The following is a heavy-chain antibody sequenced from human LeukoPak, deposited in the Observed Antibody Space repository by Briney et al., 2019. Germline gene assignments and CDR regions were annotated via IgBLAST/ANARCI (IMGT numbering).Heavy chain of an antibody. CDR2: ISGSGGST. Sequence: GGSLRLSCAASGFTFSSYAMSWVRQAPGKGLEWVSAISGSGGSTYYADSVKGRFTISRDNSKNTLYRQMNSLRAEDTAVYYCAKDSVDGIVGATSPGYWGQGTLVTVSS. CDR1: GFTFSSYA. D-gene: IGHD1-26*01. CDR3: AKDSVDGIVGATSPGY. V-gene: IGHV3-23*01. J-gene: IGHJ4*02.